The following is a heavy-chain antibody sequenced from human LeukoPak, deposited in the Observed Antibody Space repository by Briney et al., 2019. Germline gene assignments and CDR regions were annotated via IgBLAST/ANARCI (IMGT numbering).Heavy chain of an antibody. D-gene: IGHD4-23*01. CDR1: GGSISSGDCY. CDR2: IYYSGST. CDR3: ARDLLNEGNHLDY. V-gene: IGHV4-30-4*01. J-gene: IGHJ4*02. Sequence: PSETLSLTCTVSGGSISSGDCYWSWIRQPPGKGLEWIGYIYYSGSTYYNPSLKSRVTISVDTSKNQFSLKLSSVTAADTAVYYCARDLLNEGNHLDYWGQGTLVTVSS.